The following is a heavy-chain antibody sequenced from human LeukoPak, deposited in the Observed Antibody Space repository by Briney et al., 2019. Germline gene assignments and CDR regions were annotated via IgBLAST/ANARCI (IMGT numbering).Heavy chain of an antibody. D-gene: IGHD5-18*01. Sequence: GGSLRLSCAASGFTFSSYAMSWVRQAPGKGLEWVSAISGSGGSTYYVDSVKGRFTISRDNSKNTLYLQMNSLRAEDTAVYYCAKAWGRGYSYVSDAFDIWGQGTMVTVSS. J-gene: IGHJ3*02. V-gene: IGHV3-23*01. CDR1: GFTFSSYA. CDR2: ISGSGGST. CDR3: AKAWGRGYSYVSDAFDI.